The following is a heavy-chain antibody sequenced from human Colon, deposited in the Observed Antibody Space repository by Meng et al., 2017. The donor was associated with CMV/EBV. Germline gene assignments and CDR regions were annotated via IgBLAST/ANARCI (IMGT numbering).Heavy chain of an antibody. J-gene: IGHJ4*02. CDR3: ARANDSPTKWELLY. CDR2: INPNSGGT. V-gene: IGHV1-2*02. D-gene: IGHD1-26*01. CDR1: GYTFIGYF. Sequence: KASGYTFIGYFIHWVRQAPGQGLEWMGWINPNSGGTNYAQKFQGRVTMTRDTSISTAYMELSRLRSDDTAFYYCARANDSPTKWELLYWGQGTLVTVSS.